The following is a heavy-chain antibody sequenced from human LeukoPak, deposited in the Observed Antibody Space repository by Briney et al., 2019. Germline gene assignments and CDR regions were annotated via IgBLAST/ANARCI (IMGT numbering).Heavy chain of an antibody. CDR2: INHSGST. V-gene: IGHV4-34*01. CDR1: GGSFSGYY. CDR3: ARGSRKYYDILTGYYKAAPYFDY. Sequence: SETLSLTCAVYGGSFSGYYWSWIRQPPGKGLEWIGEINHSGSTNYNPSLKSRVTISVDTSKNQFSLKLSSVTAADTAVYYCARGSRKYYDILTGYYKAAPYFDYWGEGALVTVSS. J-gene: IGHJ4*02. D-gene: IGHD3-9*01.